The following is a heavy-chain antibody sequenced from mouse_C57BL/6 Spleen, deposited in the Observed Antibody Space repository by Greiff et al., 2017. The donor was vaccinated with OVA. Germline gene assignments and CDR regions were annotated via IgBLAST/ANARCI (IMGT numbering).Heavy chain of an antibody. D-gene: IGHD2-1*01. CDR3: ARGNSAWFAY. Sequence: EVQLQQSGPELVKPGASVKISCKASGYSFTGYYMNWVKQSPEKSLEWIGEINPSTGGTTYNQKFKAKATLTVDKSSSTAYMQLKSLTSEDSAVYYCARGNSAWFAYWGQGTLVTVSA. CDR2: INPSTGGT. V-gene: IGHV1-42*01. CDR1: GYSFTGYY. J-gene: IGHJ3*01.